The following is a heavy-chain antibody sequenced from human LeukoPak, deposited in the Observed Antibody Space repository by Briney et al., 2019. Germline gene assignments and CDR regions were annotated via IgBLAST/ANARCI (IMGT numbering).Heavy chain of an antibody. J-gene: IGHJ4*02. D-gene: IGHD1-26*01. CDR3: AKDYNPRLLDSGFDY. Sequence: PGGSLRLSCAASGFTFSTYGIDWVRQAPGKGLEWVAAISYDGSDKYYADSVKGRFTTSRDNSKNTLFLQMNSLRTEDTAVYYCAKDYNPRLLDSGFDYWGQGTLVTVSS. CDR2: ISYDGSDK. V-gene: IGHV3-30*18. CDR1: GFTFSTYG.